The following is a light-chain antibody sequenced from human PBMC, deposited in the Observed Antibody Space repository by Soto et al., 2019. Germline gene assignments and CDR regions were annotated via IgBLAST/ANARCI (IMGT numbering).Light chain of an antibody. V-gene: IGLV7-43*01. CDR2: STG. CDR1: TGAVTSGFY. J-gene: IGLJ2*01. Sequence: QAVVTQEPSLTVSPGGTVTLTCASSTGAVTSGFYPSWFQQKPGQAPRSLIYSTGNKHSWPPARFSGSLLGGKAALTLSGVQPEDEAEYYCLLYYGGAQVFGGGTKLTVL. CDR3: LLYYGGAQV.